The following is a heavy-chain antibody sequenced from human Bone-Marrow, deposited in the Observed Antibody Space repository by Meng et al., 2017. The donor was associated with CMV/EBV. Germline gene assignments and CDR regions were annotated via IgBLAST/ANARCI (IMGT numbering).Heavy chain of an antibody. V-gene: IGHV1-2*02. D-gene: IGHD7-27*01. Sequence: ASVKVSCKASGYTFTGYYMHWVRQAPGQGLEWMGWINPNSGGTNYAQKFQGRVTMTRDTSISTAYMELSRLRSDDTAVYYCARDESNWGSGYYGMDVWGQGPTVTFYS. J-gene: IGHJ6*02. CDR2: INPNSGGT. CDR3: ARDESNWGSGYYGMDV. CDR1: GYTFTGYY.